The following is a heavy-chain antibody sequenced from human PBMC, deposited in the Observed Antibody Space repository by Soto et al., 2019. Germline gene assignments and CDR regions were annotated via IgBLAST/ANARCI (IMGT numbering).Heavy chain of an antibody. Sequence: PSETLSLTCTVSGGSISSSSYYWGWIRQPPGRGLEWIGSIYYSGSTYYTPSLKSRVTISVDTSKNQFSLKLSSVTAADTAVYYCARRGYSGYVHHYFDYWGQGTLVTVSS. J-gene: IGHJ4*02. CDR3: ARRGYSGYVHHYFDY. V-gene: IGHV4-39*01. CDR2: IYYSGST. CDR1: GGSISSSSYY. D-gene: IGHD5-12*01.